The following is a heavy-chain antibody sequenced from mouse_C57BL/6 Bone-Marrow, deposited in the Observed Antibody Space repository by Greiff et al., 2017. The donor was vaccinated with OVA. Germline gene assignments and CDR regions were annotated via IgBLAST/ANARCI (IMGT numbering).Heavy chain of an antibody. CDR1: GYTFTSYW. J-gene: IGHJ1*03. Sequence: QVQLQQPGAELVKPGASVKLSCKASGYTFTSYWMHWVKQRPGQGLEWIGMIHPNSGSTNYNEKFKSKATLTVDKSSSTAYMQLSSLTSEDSAVYYCAREGTYYSNYHIRDWYFDGWGTGTTVTVSS. CDR2: IHPNSGST. V-gene: IGHV1-64*01. CDR3: AREGTYYSNYHIRDWYFDG. D-gene: IGHD2-5*01.